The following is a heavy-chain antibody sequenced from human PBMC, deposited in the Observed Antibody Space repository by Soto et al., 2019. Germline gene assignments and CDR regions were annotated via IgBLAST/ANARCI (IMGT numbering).Heavy chain of an antibody. J-gene: IGHJ4*02. D-gene: IGHD3-22*01. Sequence: VQLVESGGGLIQPGGSLRLSCAASGFTVSSNYMSWVRQAPGKGLEWVSVIYSGGSTYYADSVKGRFTISRDNSKNTLYLQMNSLRAEDTAVYYCARVGIVGRGSRYYYDSSGYYLDYWGQGTLVTVSS. CDR3: ARVGIVGRGSRYYYDSSGYYLDY. CDR2: IYSGGST. CDR1: GFTVSSNY. V-gene: IGHV3-53*01.